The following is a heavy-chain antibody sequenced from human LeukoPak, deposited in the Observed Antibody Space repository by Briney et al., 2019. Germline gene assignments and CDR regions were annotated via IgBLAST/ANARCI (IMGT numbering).Heavy chain of an antibody. D-gene: IGHD3-10*01. V-gene: IGHV3-7*01. J-gene: IGHJ4*02. CDR1: GFIISDYW. Sequence: PGGSLRLSCAASGFIISDYWMNWVRQVPGKGLEWAANINEDGSVQDYVDSVRGRFTISRDNAKNSVYLQMNSLRVEDTAVYYCASRESSMARSHWGQGTLVTVSS. CDR3: ASRESSMARSH. CDR2: INEDGSVQ.